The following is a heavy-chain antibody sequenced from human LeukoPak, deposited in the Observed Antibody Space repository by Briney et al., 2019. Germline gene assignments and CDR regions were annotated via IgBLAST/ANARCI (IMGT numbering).Heavy chain of an antibody. J-gene: IGHJ5*02. CDR1: GGSINNYC. CDR3: ARGFDGVAGWFDP. D-gene: IGHD3-9*01. Sequence: SETLSLTCTVSGGSINNYCWSWLRQPPGKGLEWIGYISYRGTTKYNSSLKSRVTMSVDMSKNQFSLKLTSVIAADTAVYYCARGFDGVAGWFDPWGQGTLVTVSS. V-gene: IGHV4-59*01. CDR2: ISYRGTT.